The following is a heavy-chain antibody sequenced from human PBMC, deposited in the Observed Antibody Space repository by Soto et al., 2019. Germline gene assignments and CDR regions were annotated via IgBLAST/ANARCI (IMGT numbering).Heavy chain of an antibody. J-gene: IGHJ6*02. V-gene: IGHV3-15*01. CDR3: TTVRYDVAGGYYYYGMDV. CDR1: GFTFSNAW. D-gene: IGHD6-19*01. Sequence: EVQLVESGGGLVKPGGSLRLSCAASGFTFSNAWMSWVGQAPGKGLEWVGRIKSKTDGGTTDYAAPVKGRFTISRDDSKNTLYLQMNSLKTEDTAVYYCTTVRYDVAGGYYYYGMDVWGQGTTVTVSS. CDR2: IKSKTDGGTT.